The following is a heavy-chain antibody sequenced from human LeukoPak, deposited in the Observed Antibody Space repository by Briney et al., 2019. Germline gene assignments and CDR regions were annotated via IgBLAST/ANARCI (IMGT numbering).Heavy chain of an antibody. D-gene: IGHD5-12*01. Sequence: ASVEVSGKVSGYTLTELSMHWVRQAPGKGLEWMGGFDPEDGETIYAQKFQGRVTMTEDTSTGTAYMELSRLRSEDTAVYYCATDRAWLRRSGYYYYGMDVWAQGTTVTVSS. CDR1: GYTLTELS. CDR2: FDPEDGET. J-gene: IGHJ6*02. CDR3: ATDRAWLRRSGYYYYGMDV. V-gene: IGHV1-24*01.